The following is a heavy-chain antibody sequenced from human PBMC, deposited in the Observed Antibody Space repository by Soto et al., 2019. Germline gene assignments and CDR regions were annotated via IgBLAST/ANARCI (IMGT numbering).Heavy chain of an antibody. V-gene: IGHV1-46*03. CDR2: INPSGGST. CDR1: GYTFTSYY. CDR3: ARAPPYYGDYRNGWFDP. J-gene: IGHJ5*02. Sequence: QVQLVQSGAEVKKPGASVKVSCKTSGYTFTSYYMHWVRQAPGQGLEWMGIINPSGGSTSYAQKFQGRVNMTRDTSTSTVYMELSSLRSEDTAVYYCARAPPYYGDYRNGWFDPWGQGTLVTVSS. D-gene: IGHD4-17*01.